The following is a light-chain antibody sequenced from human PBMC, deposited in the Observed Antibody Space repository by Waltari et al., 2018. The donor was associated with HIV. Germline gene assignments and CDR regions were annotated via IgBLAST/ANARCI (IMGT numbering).Light chain of an antibody. CDR1: QGISSY. CDR2: ATS. J-gene: IGKJ4*01. Sequence: DIQLTQSPSFLSASVGDRVTITCRASQGISSYLAWYQQKPGNAPKLLIYATSTLQSGVPSRFSGSGSGTEFTLTISRLQPEDFATYFCQQLNSFPLTFGGGTKVEIK. V-gene: IGKV1-9*01. CDR3: QQLNSFPLT.